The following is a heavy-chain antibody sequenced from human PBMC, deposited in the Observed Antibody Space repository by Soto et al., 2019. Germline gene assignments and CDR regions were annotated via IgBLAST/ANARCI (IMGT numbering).Heavy chain of an antibody. D-gene: IGHD5-18*01. J-gene: IGHJ4*01. CDR1: GGSISSGNYC. V-gene: IGHV4-30-4*01. Sequence: SETLSLTCTVSGGSISSGNYCWSWIRQPPGKGLEWIGFIHYSGSSYYNPSLKSRVTISVDTSKNQFSLKLDSVTAADTAVYYCARDLDTATYFDYWGHGTLVTVS. CDR2: IHYSGSS. CDR3: ARDLDTATYFDY.